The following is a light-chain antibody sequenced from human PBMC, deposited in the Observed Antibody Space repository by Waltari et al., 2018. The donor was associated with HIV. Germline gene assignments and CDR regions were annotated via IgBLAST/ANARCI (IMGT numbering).Light chain of an antibody. CDR2: YND. Sequence: SFVLTQPPSVSVAPGQTATITCGGNTIGRRSVHWYQQKPGQAPVLVIYYNDARPSGIPERFSGSKSGNTATLTITRVEGGDEADYYCQVWDSDSDHYVFGTGTEVTVL. CDR1: TIGRRS. V-gene: IGLV3-21*02. CDR3: QVWDSDSDHYV. J-gene: IGLJ1*01.